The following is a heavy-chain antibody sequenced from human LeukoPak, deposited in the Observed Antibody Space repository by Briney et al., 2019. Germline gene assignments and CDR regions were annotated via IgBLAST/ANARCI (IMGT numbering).Heavy chain of an antibody. V-gene: IGHV4-34*01. D-gene: IGHD6-19*01. J-gene: IGHJ4*02. Sequence: SETLSLTCAFYGGSFSGYYWSWIRQPPGKGLEWIGEINHSGGTKYNPSLKSRVTISLDTSKNQFSPKLSSVTAADTAVYYCARGTLYSGWSYYFDYWGQGSQVTVSS. CDR3: ARGTLYSGWSYYFDY. CDR2: INHSGGT. CDR1: GGSFSGYY.